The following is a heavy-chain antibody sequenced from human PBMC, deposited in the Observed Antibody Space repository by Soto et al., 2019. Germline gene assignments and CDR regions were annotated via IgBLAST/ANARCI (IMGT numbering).Heavy chain of an antibody. J-gene: IGHJ5*02. V-gene: IGHV3-23*01. D-gene: IGHD1-1*01. CDR3: AKEVRVQLERLGWFDP. Sequence: GGSLRLSCAASGFTFSSYAMSWVRQAPGKGLEWVSAISGSGGSTYYADSVKGRFTISRDNSKNTLYLQMNSLRAEDTAVYYCAKEVRVQLERLGWFDPWGQGTLVTVSS. CDR1: GFTFSSYA. CDR2: ISGSGGST.